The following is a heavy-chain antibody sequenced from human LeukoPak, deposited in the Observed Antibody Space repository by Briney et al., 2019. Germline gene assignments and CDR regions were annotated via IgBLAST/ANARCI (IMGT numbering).Heavy chain of an antibody. CDR1: GGSISSGGYY. CDR3: ARGAKMATRGFDY. CDR2: IYNSGRS. D-gene: IGHD5-12*01. J-gene: IGHJ4*02. Sequence: SETLSLTCTVSGGSISSGGYYWTWIRQHPGKGLEWIGYIYNSGRSHTKPSLKSRVTISGDTSKNQLSLKLRYVTAADTAVYYCARGAKMATRGFDYWGQGTLVTVSS. V-gene: IGHV4-31*03.